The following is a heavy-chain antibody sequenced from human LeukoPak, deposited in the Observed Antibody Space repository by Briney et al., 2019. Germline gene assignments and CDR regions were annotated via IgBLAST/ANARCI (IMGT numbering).Heavy chain of an antibody. V-gene: IGHV3-30*02. D-gene: IGHD3-10*01. CDR3: ARGGGSPYYYYYYMDV. J-gene: IGHJ6*03. CDR2: IRYDGSNK. Sequence: GGSLRLSCAASGFTFSSYGMHWVRQAPGKGLEWVAFIRYDGSNKYYADSVKGRFSISRDNSKNTLYLQMNSLRAEDTAVYYCARGGGSPYYYYYYMDVWGKGTTVTISS. CDR1: GFTFSSYG.